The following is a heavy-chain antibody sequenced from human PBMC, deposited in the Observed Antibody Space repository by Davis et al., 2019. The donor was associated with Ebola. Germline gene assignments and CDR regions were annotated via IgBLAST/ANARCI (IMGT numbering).Heavy chain of an antibody. CDR2: IIPIFGTA. CDR3: ATHQPGEYSGTGHFDL. Sequence: SVKVSCKASGGTFSSYAISWVRQAPGQGLEWMGGIIPIFGTANYAQKFQGRVTITADKSTSTAYMELSSLRSEDTAVYYCATHQPGEYSGTGHFDLWGRGTLVTVSS. D-gene: IGHD5-12*01. CDR1: GGTFSSYA. J-gene: IGHJ2*01. V-gene: IGHV1-69*06.